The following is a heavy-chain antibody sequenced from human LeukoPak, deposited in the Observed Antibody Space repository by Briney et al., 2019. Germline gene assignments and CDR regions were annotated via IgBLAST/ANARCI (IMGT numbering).Heavy chain of an antibody. D-gene: IGHD2-21*02. CDR2: INPKSGAT. CDR1: GYVFINYY. CDR3: ARSVTYNWFDP. J-gene: IGHJ5*02. V-gene: IGHV1-2*02. Sequence: ASVKVSCKTSGYVFINYYIHWVRLAPGQGLQWMGWINPKSGATNYAQSFQGRVALTTDTSISTAFMELSNLRPDDTAIYFCARSVTYNWFDPWGQGTRVTVSS.